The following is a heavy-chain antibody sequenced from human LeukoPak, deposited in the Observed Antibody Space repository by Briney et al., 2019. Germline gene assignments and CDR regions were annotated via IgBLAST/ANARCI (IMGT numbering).Heavy chain of an antibody. CDR3: ARESLGPPYYFDF. CDR1: GGSISSGTFY. J-gene: IGHJ4*02. Sequence: SETLSLTCTVSGGSISSGTFYWSWIRQPAGKGLEWIGRIYTSGRTNCNPSLKSRVTISVDTSKNQFSLKLNSVTAADTAVYCCARESLGPPYYFDFWGQGTLVTVSS. D-gene: IGHD1-26*01. V-gene: IGHV4-61*02. CDR2: IYTSGRT.